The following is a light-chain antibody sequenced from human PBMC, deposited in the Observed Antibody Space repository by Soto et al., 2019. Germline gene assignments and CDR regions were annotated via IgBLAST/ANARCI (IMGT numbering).Light chain of an antibody. CDR3: SSYISSSTLYV. Sequence: QSVLTQPASVSGSPGQSITISCTGTSSDVGGYNYVSWYQQHPGKAPTLMIYDVSKRPSGVSNRFSGSKSGNTASLTISGLQAEDEADYYCSSYISSSTLYVFGTGTRSPS. CDR2: DVS. J-gene: IGLJ1*01. CDR1: SSDVGGYNY. V-gene: IGLV2-14*01.